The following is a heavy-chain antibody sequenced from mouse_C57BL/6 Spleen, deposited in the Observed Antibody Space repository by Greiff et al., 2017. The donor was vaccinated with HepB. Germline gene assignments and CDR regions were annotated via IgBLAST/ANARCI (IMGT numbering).Heavy chain of an antibody. CDR2: INPNNGGT. J-gene: IGHJ3*01. V-gene: IGHV1-26*01. CDR3: ARSRTAWLAY. CDR1: GYTFTDYY. Sequence: EVQLQQSGPELVKPGASVKISCKASGYTFTDYYMNWVKQSHGKSLEWIGDINPNNGGTSYNQKFKGKATLTVDKSSSTAYMELRSLTSEDSAVYYCARSRTAWLAYWGQGTLVTVSA. D-gene: IGHD4-1*01.